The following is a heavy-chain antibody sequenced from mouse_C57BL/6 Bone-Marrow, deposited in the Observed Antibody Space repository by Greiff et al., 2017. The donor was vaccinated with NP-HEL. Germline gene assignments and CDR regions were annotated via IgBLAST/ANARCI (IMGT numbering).Heavy chain of an antibody. D-gene: IGHD4-1*01. Sequence: QVHVKQSGAELARPGASVKLSCKASGYTFPSYGISWVKQRTGQGLEWIGEIYPRSGNTYYNEKFKGKATLTADQSSSTAYMELRSLTSDDSAVYFCARPSNWDSYYFDYWGQGTTLTVSS. CDR3: ARPSNWDSYYFDY. CDR2: IYPRSGNT. V-gene: IGHV1-81*01. CDR1: GYTFPSYG. J-gene: IGHJ2*01.